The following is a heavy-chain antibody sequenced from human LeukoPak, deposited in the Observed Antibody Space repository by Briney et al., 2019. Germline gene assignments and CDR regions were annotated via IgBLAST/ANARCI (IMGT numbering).Heavy chain of an antibody. CDR3: ARAPRGDYGGDYFDY. Sequence: GESLKISCKGSGYSFTSYWIGWVRQMPGKGLEWMGWISAYNGNTNYAQKLQGRVTMTTDTSTSTAYMELRSLRSDDTAVYYCARAPRGDYGGDYFDYWGQGTLVTVSS. V-gene: IGHV1-18*04. D-gene: IGHD4-17*01. J-gene: IGHJ4*02. CDR2: ISAYNGNT. CDR1: GYSFTSYW.